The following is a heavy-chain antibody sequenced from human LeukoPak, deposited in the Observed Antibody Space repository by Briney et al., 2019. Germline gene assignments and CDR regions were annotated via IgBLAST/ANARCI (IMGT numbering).Heavy chain of an antibody. J-gene: IGHJ4*02. Sequence: SETLSLTCTVSGGSIIRDGFYWSWIRQQPGKGLEWIGNIYYSGTTSYNPSRESRFTISIDTSKNECSLTLNSVTAADTAIYFCASAPNSKYFDFWGQGTLVTVSS. CDR2: IYYSGTT. V-gene: IGHV4-31*03. CDR3: ASAPNSKYFDF. D-gene: IGHD1-1*01. CDR1: GGSIIRDGFY.